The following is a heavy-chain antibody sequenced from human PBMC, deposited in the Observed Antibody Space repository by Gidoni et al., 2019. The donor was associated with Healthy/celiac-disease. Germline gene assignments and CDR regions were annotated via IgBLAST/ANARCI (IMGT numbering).Heavy chain of an antibody. CDR1: GGSISSYY. V-gene: IGHV4-59*01. CDR3: ARVSQWLVPDY. Sequence: QVQLQESGPGLVKPSETLSLTCTVSGGSISSYYWSWIRQPPGKGLEWIGYIYYSGSTNYNPSLKSRVTISVDTSKNQFSLKLSSVTAADTAVYYCARVSQWLVPDYWGQGTLVTVSS. CDR2: IYYSGST. D-gene: IGHD6-19*01. J-gene: IGHJ4*02.